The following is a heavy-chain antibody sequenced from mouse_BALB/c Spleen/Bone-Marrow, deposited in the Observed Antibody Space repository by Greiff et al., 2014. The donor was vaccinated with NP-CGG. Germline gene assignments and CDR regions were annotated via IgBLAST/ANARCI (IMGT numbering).Heavy chain of an antibody. CDR1: GYTFTSYW. D-gene: IGHD2-4*01. V-gene: IGHV1-5*01. CDR2: IYPGNSDT. CDR3: TSDYDDY. Sequence: VHVKQSGTVLARPGASVKMSCRASGYTFTSYWMHWVKQRPGQDLGWIGAIYPGNSDTSYNQKFKGKAKLTAVTSTSTAYMELSSLTNEDSAVYYCTSDYDDYWGQGITLTVSS. J-gene: IGHJ2*01.